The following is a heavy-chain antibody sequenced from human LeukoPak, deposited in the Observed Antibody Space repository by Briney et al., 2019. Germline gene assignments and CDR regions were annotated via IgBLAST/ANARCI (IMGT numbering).Heavy chain of an antibody. D-gene: IGHD3-3*01. CDR2: IYYSGST. Sequence: SETLSLTCTVSGGSISSSSYYWGRIRQPPGKGLEWIGSIYYSGSTYYNPSLKSRVTISVDTSKNQFSLKLSSVTAADTAVYYCARDLNEEYDFWSGSQDDYWGQGTLVTVSS. CDR3: ARDLNEEYDFWSGSQDDY. V-gene: IGHV4-39*07. J-gene: IGHJ4*02. CDR1: GGSISSSSYY.